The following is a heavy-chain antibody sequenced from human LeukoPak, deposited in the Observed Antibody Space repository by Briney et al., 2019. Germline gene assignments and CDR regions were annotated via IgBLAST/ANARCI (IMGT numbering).Heavy chain of an antibody. D-gene: IGHD1-14*01. Sequence: GGSLRLSCAATGFTFSNSALSWVRQAPGKGLEWVSAIASGTYYADSVKGRFTISTDSSKNMLYLQMNSLRAEDTAVYYCAKRKLYYFEHWGQGTLVTVSS. J-gene: IGHJ4*02. V-gene: IGHV3-23*01. CDR3: AKRKLYYFEH. CDR2: IASGT. CDR1: GFTFSNSA.